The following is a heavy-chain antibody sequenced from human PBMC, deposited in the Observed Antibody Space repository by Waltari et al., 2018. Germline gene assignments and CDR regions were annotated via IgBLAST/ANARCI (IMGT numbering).Heavy chain of an antibody. Sequence: QVQLQESGPGLVKPSETLSLTCAVSGYSISSGYYWGWRRQPPGKGLEWIGSIYHSGSTYYNPSLKSRVTISVDTSKNQFSLKLSSVTAADTAVYYCARDQIAATAFDIWGQGTMVTVSS. CDR1: GYSISSGYY. CDR2: IYHSGST. J-gene: IGHJ3*02. CDR3: ARDQIAATAFDI. D-gene: IGHD6-6*01. V-gene: IGHV4-38-2*02.